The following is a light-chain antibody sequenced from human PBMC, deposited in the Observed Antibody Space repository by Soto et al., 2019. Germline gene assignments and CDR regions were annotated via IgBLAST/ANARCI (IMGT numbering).Light chain of an antibody. CDR2: GAS. CDR1: QSIRSN. Sequence: EIVMTQSPDTLSVSPGEGATLSCRVSQSIRSNLAWYQQRPGQAPRLLMYGASTRADGIPARFTGSGSGTEFTLTISSLQSEDFAVYYCHQYHNWPPWTSGQGTKVELK. V-gene: IGKV3-15*01. J-gene: IGKJ1*01. CDR3: HQYHNWPPWT.